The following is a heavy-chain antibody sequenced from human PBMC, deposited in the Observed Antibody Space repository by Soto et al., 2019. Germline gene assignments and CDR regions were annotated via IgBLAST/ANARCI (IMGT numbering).Heavy chain of an antibody. CDR3: ARLPRGSTSWYWDAFDI. V-gene: IGHV5-51*01. CDR1: GYSFTSYW. J-gene: IGHJ3*02. Sequence: GESLKISCKASGYSFTSYWIGWVRQMPGKGLEWMGIIYPGDSDTRYSPSFQGQVTISADKSISTAYLQWGSLKASDTAMYYCARLPRGSTSWYWDAFDIWGQGTMVTVSS. D-gene: IGHD6-13*01. CDR2: IYPGDSDT.